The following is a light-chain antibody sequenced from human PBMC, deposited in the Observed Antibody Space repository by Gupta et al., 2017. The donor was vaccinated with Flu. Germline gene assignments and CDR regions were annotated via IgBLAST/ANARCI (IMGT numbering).Light chain of an antibody. J-gene: IGKJ1*01. Sequence: DVVMTQSPLSLPVTLGQAASISCRSSQGLVYSDGNTYLHWFQQRPGQSPRRLIHLVSHRDSGVPDRFSGSGSGTGFTLKISRVEAEDVGVYFCMQGAHWPWAFGQGTKVEIK. CDR2: LVS. CDR1: QGLVYSDGNTY. V-gene: IGKV2-30*01. CDR3: MQGAHWPWA.